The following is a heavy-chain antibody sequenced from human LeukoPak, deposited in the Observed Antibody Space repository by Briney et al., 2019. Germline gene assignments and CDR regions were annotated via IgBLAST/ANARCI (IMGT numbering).Heavy chain of an antibody. D-gene: IGHD2-2*01. Sequence: SETLSLTCAVYGGSFSGYYWSWIRQPPGKGLEWIGEINHSESTNYNPSLKSRVTISVDTSKNQFSLKLSSVTAADTAVYYCARGRYCSSTSCYYYYYGMDVWGQGTTVTVSS. J-gene: IGHJ6*02. CDR1: GGSFSGYY. CDR3: ARGRYCSSTSCYYYYYGMDV. V-gene: IGHV4-34*01. CDR2: INHSEST.